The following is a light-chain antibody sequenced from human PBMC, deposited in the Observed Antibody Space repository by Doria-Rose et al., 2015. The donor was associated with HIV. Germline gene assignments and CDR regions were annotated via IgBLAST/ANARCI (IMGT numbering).Light chain of an antibody. V-gene: IGKV1-27*01. J-gene: IGKJ4*01. CDR3: QKYNSATLT. CDR2: AAS. Sequence: DIQVTQSPSSLSASVGDRVTITCRASQDINNFLAWYQQKLGKLPKLLIYAASTLHSGVPSRFSGSGSGTDFTLTISSLQPEDVATYDCQKYNSATLTVGGGTRGEIK. CDR1: QDINNF.